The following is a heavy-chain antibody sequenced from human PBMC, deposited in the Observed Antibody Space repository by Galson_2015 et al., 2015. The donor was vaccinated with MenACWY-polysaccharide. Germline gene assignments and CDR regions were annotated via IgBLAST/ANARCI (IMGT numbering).Heavy chain of an antibody. V-gene: IGHV3-74*01. CDR3: ARQPTYYGSG. D-gene: IGHD3-10*01. CDR2: ISSDGSST. J-gene: IGHJ4*02. CDR1: GFTFSSYW. Sequence: SLRLSCAASGFTFSSYWMHWVRQVLGKGLVWVSRISSDGSSTSYADSVKGRFTISRDNAKNTLHLQVNSLSAEDTAVYYCARQPTYYGSGWGQGTLVTVSP.